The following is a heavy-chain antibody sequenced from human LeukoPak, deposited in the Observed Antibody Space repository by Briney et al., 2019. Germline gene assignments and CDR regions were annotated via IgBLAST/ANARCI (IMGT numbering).Heavy chain of an antibody. CDR2: ISYDGSNK. Sequence: GGSLRLSCAASGFTFSSYGMHWVRQAPGKGLEWVAVISYDGSNKYYADSVRGRFTISRDNSKNTLYLQMNSLRAEDTAVYYCARPAMVRGVINYFDHWGQGTLVTVSS. J-gene: IGHJ4*02. CDR1: GFTFSSYG. V-gene: IGHV3-30*03. CDR3: ARPAMVRGVINYFDH. D-gene: IGHD3-10*01.